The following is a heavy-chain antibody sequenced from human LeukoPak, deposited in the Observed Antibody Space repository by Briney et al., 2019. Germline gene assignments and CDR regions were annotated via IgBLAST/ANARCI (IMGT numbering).Heavy chain of an antibody. Sequence: AGGALRLSCAASGFTFSSYTMNWGRHAPGGGREWVSSICSSGTYTYYADSLKDRFTISRDNAKNSLYLQINSLRAEDTGIYFCARERRQLVVGYDWFDPWGQGTLVTVSS. CDR2: ICSSGTYT. D-gene: IGHD6-13*01. CDR3: ARERRQLVVGYDWFDP. V-gene: IGHV3-21*01. J-gene: IGHJ5*02. CDR1: GFTFSSYT.